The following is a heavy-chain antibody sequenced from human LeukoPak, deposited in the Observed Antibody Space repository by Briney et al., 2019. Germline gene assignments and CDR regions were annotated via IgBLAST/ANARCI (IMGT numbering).Heavy chain of an antibody. CDR1: GVTFSSSA. D-gene: IGHD3-10*01. V-gene: IGHV3-23*01. J-gene: IGHJ4*02. CDR2: VRGSGGDT. CDR3: ATGTMVRGFNVDY. Sequence: GGSLRLSCAASGVTFSSSAMNWVRQAPGKRPQWVSTVRGSGGDTYYADSVKGRFTISRDTSKNTLYLQMNGLRAEDTAVYYCATGTMVRGFNVDYWGQGTLVTVSS.